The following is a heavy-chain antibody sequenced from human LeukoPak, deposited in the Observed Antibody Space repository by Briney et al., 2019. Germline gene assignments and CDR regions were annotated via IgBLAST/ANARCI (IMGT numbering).Heavy chain of an antibody. CDR2: INPNSGGT. V-gene: IGHV1-2*02. Sequence: GASVKVSCKASGYTFTDYYMHWVRQAPGQGLEWMGWINPNSGGTNYAQKFQGRVTMTRDTSISTAYMELSRLRSNDTAVYYCAREVDDDSSGYYVSYFDYWGQGTLVTVSS. D-gene: IGHD3-22*01. CDR3: AREVDDDSSGYYVSYFDY. CDR1: GYTFTDYY. J-gene: IGHJ4*02.